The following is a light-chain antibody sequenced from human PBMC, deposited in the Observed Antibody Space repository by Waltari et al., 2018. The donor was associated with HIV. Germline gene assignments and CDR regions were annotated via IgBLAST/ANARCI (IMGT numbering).Light chain of an antibody. CDR2: LNSDGSH. J-gene: IGLJ3*02. CDR3: QTWDTGPWV. Sequence: QLILTQSPSASASLGASVRLTCTLSGGHSSYAIAWHQRQPKKGPRYLMKLNSDGSHTKGDGIPERFSGSSSGTDRFLTISSRRSDDEADYYCQTWDTGPWVFGGGTKLTVL. V-gene: IGLV4-69*02. CDR1: GGHSSYA.